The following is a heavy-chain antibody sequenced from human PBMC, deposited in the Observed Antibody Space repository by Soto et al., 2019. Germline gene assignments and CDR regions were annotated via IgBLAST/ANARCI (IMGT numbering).Heavy chain of an antibody. CDR2: IYYSGST. V-gene: IGHV4-39*01. CDR3: ARLEVRGPAAY. Sequence: QLQLQESGPGLVKPSETLSLTCTVSGGSISSSSYYWGWIRQPPGKGLEWIGSIYYSGSTYYNPSLKSRATRAADTSKNQFPLKLRSVTAADAAMYSCARLEVRGPAAYWGQGTLGTVSS. CDR1: GGSISSSSYY. D-gene: IGHD3-10*01. J-gene: IGHJ4*02.